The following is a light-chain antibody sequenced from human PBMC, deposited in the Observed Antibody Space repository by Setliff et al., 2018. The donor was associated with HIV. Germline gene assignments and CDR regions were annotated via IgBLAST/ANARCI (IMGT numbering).Light chain of an antibody. V-gene: IGLV2-14*03. Sequence: QSVLTQPASVSGSPGQSITISCTGTSSDVGAYNYVSWYQQHPGKAPKLMIYDVSNRPSGVSNRFSGSKSGNTASLTISGLQAEDEADYYCSSYTSSSTLVVFGGGNQLTVL. J-gene: IGLJ2*01. CDR3: SSYTSSSTLVV. CDR1: SSDVGAYNY. CDR2: DVS.